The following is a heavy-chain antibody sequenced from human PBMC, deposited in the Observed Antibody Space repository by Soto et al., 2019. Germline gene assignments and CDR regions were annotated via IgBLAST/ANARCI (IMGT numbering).Heavy chain of an antibody. CDR1: GFTFSSYS. D-gene: IGHD4-17*01. CDR2: ISSSSSTI. CDR3: ARGATTTVTFVDY. V-gene: IGHV3-48*02. Sequence: GGSLRLSCAASGFTFSSYSMNWVRQAPGKGLEWVSYISSSSSTIYYADSVKGRFTITRDNAKNALYLQMNSLRDEDTAVYYCARGATTTVTFVDYWGQGTLVTVSS. J-gene: IGHJ4*02.